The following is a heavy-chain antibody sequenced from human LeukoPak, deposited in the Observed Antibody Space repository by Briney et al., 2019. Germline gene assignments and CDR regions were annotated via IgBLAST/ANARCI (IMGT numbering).Heavy chain of an antibody. D-gene: IGHD6-13*01. Sequence: ASVKVSCKASGYTFTSHYMHWVRQAPEQGLEWMGIISPSGGSTDYAQKFQGRVTITADESTSTAYMELSSLRSEDTAVYYCATASWREGHGGAFDIWGQGTMVTVSS. J-gene: IGHJ3*02. V-gene: IGHV1-46*01. CDR2: ISPSGGST. CDR3: ATASWREGHGGAFDI. CDR1: GYTFTSHY.